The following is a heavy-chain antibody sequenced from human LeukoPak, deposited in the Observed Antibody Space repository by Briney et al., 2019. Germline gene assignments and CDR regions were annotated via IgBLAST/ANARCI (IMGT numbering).Heavy chain of an antibody. Sequence: PSETLSLTCTVSGGSISSSSYYWGWIPQPPGKGLEWIGSIYYSGSTYYNPSLKSRVTISVDTSKNQFSLKLSSVTAADTAVYYCAREGLFPLLAAPLFDYWGQGTLVTVSS. D-gene: IGHD2-21*01. CDR3: AREGLFPLLAAPLFDY. V-gene: IGHV4-39*07. CDR2: IYYSGST. J-gene: IGHJ4*02. CDR1: GGSISSSSYY.